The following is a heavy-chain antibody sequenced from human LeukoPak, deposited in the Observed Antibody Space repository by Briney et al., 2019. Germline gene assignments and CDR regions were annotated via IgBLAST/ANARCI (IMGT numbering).Heavy chain of an antibody. D-gene: IGHD2-2*01. J-gene: IGHJ4*02. CDR3: TTVSLVVVAAASNV. V-gene: IGHV3-15*01. CDR2: IKSKTDGGTT. CDR1: GFSFTDAW. Sequence: PGGSLRVSCAASGFSFTDAWMNWVRQAPGKGLEWVGRIKSKTDGGTTDYAPPVKGRFTISRDDLKNTLYLQMSSLRTEDTAVYYCTTVSLVVVAAASNVWGQGTLVTVSS.